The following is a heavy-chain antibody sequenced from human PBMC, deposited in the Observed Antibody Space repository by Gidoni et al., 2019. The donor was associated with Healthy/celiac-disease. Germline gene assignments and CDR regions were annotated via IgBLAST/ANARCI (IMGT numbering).Heavy chain of an antibody. CDR1: GGSISSGSYY. Sequence: QVQLQESGPGLVKPSQTLSLTCTVSGGSISSGSYYWSWIRQPAGKGLEWIGRSYTSGSTNYNPPLKSRVTISVDTSKNQFSLKLSSVTAADTAVYYCARDLGGKRGFGVDYWGQGTLVTVSS. D-gene: IGHD2-15*01. J-gene: IGHJ4*02. CDR3: ARDLGGKRGFGVDY. CDR2: SYTSGST. V-gene: IGHV4-61*02.